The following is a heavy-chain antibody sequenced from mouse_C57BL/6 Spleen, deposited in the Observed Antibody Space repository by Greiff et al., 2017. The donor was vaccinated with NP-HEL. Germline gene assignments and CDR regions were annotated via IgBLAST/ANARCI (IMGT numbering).Heavy chain of an antibody. J-gene: IGHJ3*01. CDR1: GYSFTGYY. CDR2: INPSTGGT. Sequence: VQLQQSGPELVKPGASVKISCKASGYSFTGYYMNWVKQSPEKSLEWIGEINPSTGGTTYNQKFKAKATLTVDKSSSTAYMQLKSLTSEDSAVYYCARSRAYRGQGTLVTVSA. CDR3: ARSRAY. V-gene: IGHV1-42*01.